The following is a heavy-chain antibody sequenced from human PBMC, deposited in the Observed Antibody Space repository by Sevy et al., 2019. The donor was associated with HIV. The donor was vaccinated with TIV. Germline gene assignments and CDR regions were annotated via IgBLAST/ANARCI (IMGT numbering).Heavy chain of an antibody. Sequence: GGSLRLSCTASGFTFGDYRMSWVRQAPGKGLEWVAFLKSDVYGGTVDHAASVRGRFVISRDVSKTIAYLQMNDLKTEDTGVYYCTRWKSSQSIFDYWGQGALVTVSS. CDR3: TRWKSSQSIFDY. D-gene: IGHD1-1*01. V-gene: IGHV3-49*04. J-gene: IGHJ4*02. CDR1: GFTFGDYR. CDR2: LKSDVYGGTV.